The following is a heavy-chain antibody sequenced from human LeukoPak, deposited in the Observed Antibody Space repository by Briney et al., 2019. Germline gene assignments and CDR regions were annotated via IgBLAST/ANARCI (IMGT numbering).Heavy chain of an antibody. CDR3: ARGDGEGYYGAYSRYFYYYMDV. J-gene: IGHJ6*03. CDR1: GGSISSYY. CDR2: IYTSGST. Sequence: PSETLSLTRTVSGGSISSYYWSWVRQPAGKGLEWIGRIYTSGSTNYNPSLKSRVTMSVDKSKNQFSLKLNSVTAADTAVYYCARGDGEGYYGAYSRYFYYYMDVWGKGTTVTVSS. V-gene: IGHV4-4*07. D-gene: IGHD4-17*01.